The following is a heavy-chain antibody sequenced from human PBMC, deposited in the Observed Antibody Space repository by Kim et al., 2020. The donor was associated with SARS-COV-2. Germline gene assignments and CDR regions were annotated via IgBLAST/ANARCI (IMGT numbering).Heavy chain of an antibody. D-gene: IGHD6-13*01. Sequence: ASVKVSCKASGYTFTSYYMHWVRQAPGQGLEWMGIINPSGGSTNYAQKFQGRVTMTRDTSTSTVYMELSSLRSEDTAVYYCARDRSSSWTGYYYYYYGMDVWGQGTTVTVSS. CDR2: INPSGGST. CDR3: ARDRSSSWTGYYYYYYGMDV. J-gene: IGHJ6*02. CDR1: GYTFTSYY. V-gene: IGHV1-46*01.